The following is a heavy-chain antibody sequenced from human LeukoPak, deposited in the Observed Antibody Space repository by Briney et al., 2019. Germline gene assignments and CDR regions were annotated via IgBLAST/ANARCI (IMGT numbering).Heavy chain of an antibody. J-gene: IGHJ3*02. V-gene: IGHV4-31*03. CDR2: IYYSEST. CDR3: ARDRGYTFDI. Sequence: SLTLSLTCTVSGGSISSGVYYLSWIRQHPGKGLEWIGYIYYSESTYYNPSLKSRVTISVDTSKNQLSLKLSSVTAADTAVCFCARDRGYTFDIWGQGTMVTVSS. D-gene: IGHD2-2*02. CDR1: GGSISSGVYY.